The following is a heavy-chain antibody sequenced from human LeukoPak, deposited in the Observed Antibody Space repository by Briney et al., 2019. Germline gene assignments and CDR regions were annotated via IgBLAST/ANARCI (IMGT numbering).Heavy chain of an antibody. J-gene: IGHJ4*02. CDR2: INPNSGGT. Sequence: ASVKVSCKASGYTFTGYYMHWVRQAPGQGLEWMGWINPNSGGTNYAQKFQGRVTMTRDTSISTAYMELSRLRSDDTAVYYCARDAGHPLGFGELLYFDYWGQGTLVTVSS. V-gene: IGHV1-2*02. D-gene: IGHD3-10*01. CDR3: ARDAGHPLGFGELLYFDY. CDR1: GYTFTGYY.